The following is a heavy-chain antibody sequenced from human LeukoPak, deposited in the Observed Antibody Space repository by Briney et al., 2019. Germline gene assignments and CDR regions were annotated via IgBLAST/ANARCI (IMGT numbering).Heavy chain of an antibody. Sequence: ASVKVSCKASGYTFTGYYMHWVRQAPGQGLEWMGWINPNSGGTNYAQKFQGRVTITADKSTSTAYMELSSLRSEDTAVYYCAVGSGYYYGEFWGQGTLVTVSS. CDR2: INPNSGGT. CDR1: GYTFTGYY. J-gene: IGHJ4*02. D-gene: IGHD3-22*01. CDR3: AVGSGYYYGEF. V-gene: IGHV1-2*02.